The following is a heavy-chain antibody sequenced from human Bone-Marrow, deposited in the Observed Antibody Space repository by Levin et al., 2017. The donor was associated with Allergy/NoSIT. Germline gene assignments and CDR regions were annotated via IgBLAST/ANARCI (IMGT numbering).Heavy chain of an antibody. J-gene: IGHJ4*02. D-gene: IGHD5-18*01. CDR2: IYDSGST. Sequence: SSQTLSLTCTVSGGSIRSGGYYWSWIRQHPGKGLEWIGYIYDSGSTSYNPSLESRVAISVDTSKNQFYLKLTSLTAADTAVYYCARIPDTTSEFDYWGQGTLVTVSS. CDR1: GGSIRSGGYY. V-gene: IGHV4-31*03. CDR3: ARIPDTTSEFDY.